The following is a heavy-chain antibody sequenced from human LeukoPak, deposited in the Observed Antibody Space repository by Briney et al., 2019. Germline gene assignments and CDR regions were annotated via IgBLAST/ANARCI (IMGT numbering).Heavy chain of an antibody. Sequence: SETLSLTCTVSGGSISSSSYYWGWIRQPPGKGLEWIGSIYYSGSTYYNPSLKSRVTISVDTSKNQFSLKLSSVTAADTAVYYCATTLITKDIVVVPAAMGWYFDLWGRGTLVTVSS. J-gene: IGHJ2*01. V-gene: IGHV4-39*01. CDR3: ATTLITKDIVVVPAAMGWYFDL. CDR2: IYYSGST. D-gene: IGHD2-2*01. CDR1: GGSISSSSYY.